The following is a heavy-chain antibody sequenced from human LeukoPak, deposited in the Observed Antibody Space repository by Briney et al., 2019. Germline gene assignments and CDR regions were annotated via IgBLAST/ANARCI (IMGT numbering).Heavy chain of an antibody. Sequence: PSETLSLTCTVSGGSISSYYWSWIRQPPGKGLEWIGYIYYSGSNNYNPSLKSRVTISVDTSKNQFSLKLSSVTAADTAVYYCAGRGAYCSSTSCPQYFQHWGQGTLVTVSS. J-gene: IGHJ1*01. D-gene: IGHD2-2*01. CDR1: GGSISSYY. CDR2: IYYSGSN. V-gene: IGHV4-59*01. CDR3: AGRGAYCSSTSCPQYFQH.